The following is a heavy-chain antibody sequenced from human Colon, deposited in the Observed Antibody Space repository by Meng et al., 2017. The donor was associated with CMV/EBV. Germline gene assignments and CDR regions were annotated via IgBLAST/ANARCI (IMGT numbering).Heavy chain of an antibody. Sequence: ASVKVSCKVSGYIFTTDDIHWVRQAPGQGLEWMGWMNPQGGGTRYAQKFQGRVTMARDTSINTAYLEMRSLTSDDTAVYFCVKGGGAHWGQGTLVTVSS. CDR1: GYIFTTDD. CDR2: MNPQGGGT. J-gene: IGHJ4*02. CDR3: VKGGGAH. V-gene: IGHV1-8*01.